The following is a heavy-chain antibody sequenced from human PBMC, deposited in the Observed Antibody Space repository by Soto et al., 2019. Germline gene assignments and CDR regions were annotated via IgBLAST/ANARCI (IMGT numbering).Heavy chain of an antibody. D-gene: IGHD6-6*01. J-gene: IGHJ6*02. CDR1: GYSFTSYW. V-gene: IGHV5-10-1*01. Sequence: GGSLKISCSGSGYSFTSYWISWGRQMPWKGLEWMGRIDPSDSYTNYSPSFQGHVTISADKSISTAYLQWSSLKASDTAMYYCARKLVSIAARRYGMDVWGQGTTVTVSS. CDR3: ARKLVSIAARRYGMDV. CDR2: IDPSDSYT.